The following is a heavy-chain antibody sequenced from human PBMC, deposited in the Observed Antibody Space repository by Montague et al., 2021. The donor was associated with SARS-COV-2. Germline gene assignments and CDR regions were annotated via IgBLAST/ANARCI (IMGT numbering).Heavy chain of an antibody. D-gene: IGHD3-22*01. J-gene: IGHJ4*02. V-gene: IGHV3-48*03. CDR3: ARMYYDNSGYSGSPLGY. CDR1: GFTFSSYE. Sequence: SLRLSCAASGFTFSSYEMRWVRQAPGKGLEWVSYVSTSGGTIYYADSTKGRFTISRDNAKNSLYLEMNSLRAEDTALYYCARMYYDNSGYSGSPLGYWGRGTLVTVTS. CDR2: VSTSGGTI.